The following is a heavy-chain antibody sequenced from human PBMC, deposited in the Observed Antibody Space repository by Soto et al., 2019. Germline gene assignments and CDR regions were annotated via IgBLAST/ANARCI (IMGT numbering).Heavy chain of an antibody. CDR1: GASISNTNW. J-gene: IGHJ4*02. Sequence: QVQLQESGPGLVEPSGTLSLTCAVSGASISNTNWWSWVRQPPGKGLEWIGEIYHSGTTNCDPSLKSRVTISVDKSKNQFSLKLSSVTAADTAVYYCAMPGAGAFDYWGQGTLVTVSS. CDR2: IYHSGTT. D-gene: IGHD6-13*01. CDR3: AMPGAGAFDY. V-gene: IGHV4-4*02.